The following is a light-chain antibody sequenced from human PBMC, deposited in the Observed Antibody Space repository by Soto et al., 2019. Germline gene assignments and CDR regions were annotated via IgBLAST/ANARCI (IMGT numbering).Light chain of an antibody. Sequence: DIQMTQSPSSLSASVGDRVTISCRSSQSVSKYLNWYQQRPGKAPKLLVYEASTLETWVSSRFSGSGSGTDFTLSIGSLQPEDIATYYCQQSYVSLWTFGQGTKVEI. V-gene: IGKV1-39*01. CDR2: EAS. CDR1: QSVSKY. CDR3: QQSYVSLWT. J-gene: IGKJ1*01.